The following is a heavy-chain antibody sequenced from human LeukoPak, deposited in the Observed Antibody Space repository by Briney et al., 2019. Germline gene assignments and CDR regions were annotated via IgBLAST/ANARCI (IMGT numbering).Heavy chain of an antibody. V-gene: IGHV4-4*02. Sequence: SGTLSLTCDVSGDSIRGSNWWSWVRQPPGKGLEWIGEIYHSGSSNYNPSLKSRVTLSLDKSKNQFSLNLSSVTAADTAVYYCARKQWLGYYFDSWGQGTLVTVSS. D-gene: IGHD6-19*01. J-gene: IGHJ4*02. CDR2: IYHSGSS. CDR1: GDSIRGSNW. CDR3: ARKQWLGYYFDS.